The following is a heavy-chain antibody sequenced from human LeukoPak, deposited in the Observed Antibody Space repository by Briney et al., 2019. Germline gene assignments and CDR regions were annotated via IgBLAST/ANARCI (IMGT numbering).Heavy chain of an antibody. V-gene: IGHV3-30*04. J-gene: IGHJ4*02. D-gene: IGHD5-18*01. CDR1: GFTFSSYA. CDR3: ARAYTAMARTLDY. Sequence: GGSLRLSCAASGFTFSSYAMHWVRQAPGKGLEWVAVISYDGSNKYYADSVKGRFTISRDNSKNTLYLQMNSLRAEDTAVYYCARAYTAMARTLDYWGQGTLVTVSS. CDR2: ISYDGSNK.